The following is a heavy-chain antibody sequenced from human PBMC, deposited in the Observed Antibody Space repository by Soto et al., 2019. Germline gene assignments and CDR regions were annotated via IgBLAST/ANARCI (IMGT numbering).Heavy chain of an antibody. D-gene: IGHD3-22*01. CDR1: GFTFSSYA. CDR2: ISYDGSNK. CDR3: ARDRAYYYDSSGYGLYDY. J-gene: IGHJ4*02. Sequence: GGSLRLSCAASGFTFSSYAMHWVRQAPGKGLEWVAVISYDGSNKYYADSVKGRFTISRDNSKNTLYLQMNSLRAEDTAVYYCARDRAYYYDSSGYGLYDYWGQGTLVTVSS. V-gene: IGHV3-30-3*01.